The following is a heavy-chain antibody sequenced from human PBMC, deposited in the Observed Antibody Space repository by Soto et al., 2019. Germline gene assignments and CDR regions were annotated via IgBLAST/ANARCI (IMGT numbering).Heavy chain of an antibody. CDR3: ARCAYSGSLNWFDP. CDR1: GYSFTNYW. Sequence: PGESLKISCQGSGYSFTNYWIGWVRQMPGKGLEWMGIIYPGDSDTRYSPSFQGQVTISADKSITTAYLQWSSLKASDTAIYYCARCAYSGSLNWFDPWGQGTLVTVSS. V-gene: IGHV5-51*01. J-gene: IGHJ5*02. CDR2: IYPGDSDT. D-gene: IGHD1-26*01.